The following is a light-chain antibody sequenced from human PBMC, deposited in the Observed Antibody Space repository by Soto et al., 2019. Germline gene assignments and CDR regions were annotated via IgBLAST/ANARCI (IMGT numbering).Light chain of an antibody. CDR1: SSNIGAGYD. CDR2: GNN. Sequence: QSVLTQPPSVSGAPGQRVTISCTGSSSNIGAGYDVHWYQRLPGTAPKLLIYGNNNRPSGVPDRFSGSKSGTSASLAITGLQSEDEADYYCQSYDSSLSRTYVFGTGNKLTVL. CDR3: QSYDSSLSRTYV. V-gene: IGLV1-40*01. J-gene: IGLJ1*01.